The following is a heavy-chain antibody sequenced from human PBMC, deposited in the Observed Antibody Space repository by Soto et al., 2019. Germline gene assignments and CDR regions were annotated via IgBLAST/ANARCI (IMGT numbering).Heavy chain of an antibody. Sequence: GGSLRLSCATSGFNFNNYAMSWVRQAPGERLEWVSFISSSSSYIYYADSVKGRFTISRDNAKNSLYLQMNSLRAEDTAVYYCARESYFDLWGRGTLVTVSS. V-gene: IGHV3-21*01. J-gene: IGHJ2*01. CDR1: GFNFNNYA. CDR3: ARESYFDL. CDR2: ISSSSSYI.